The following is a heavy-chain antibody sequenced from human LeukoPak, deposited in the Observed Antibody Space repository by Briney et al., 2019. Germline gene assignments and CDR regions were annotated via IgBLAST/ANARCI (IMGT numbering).Heavy chain of an antibody. CDR2: IRSQANSYAT. CDR1: GFTFSGSA. V-gene: IGHV3-73*01. CDR3: TTRNYYDSSVQDY. J-gene: IGHJ4*02. D-gene: IGHD3-22*01. Sequence: GRYPRPSRAVSGFTFSGSAMDWDRQPSRKGLEWVGRIRSQANSYATASAASVEGRFTISRDDSKNTAYLQMNSLKTEDTAVYYCTTRNYYDSSVQDYWGQGTLVTVSS.